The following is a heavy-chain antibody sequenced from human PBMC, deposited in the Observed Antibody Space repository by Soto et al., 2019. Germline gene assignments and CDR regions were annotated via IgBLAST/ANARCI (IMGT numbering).Heavy chain of an antibody. CDR2: IYYDGTT. D-gene: IGHD5-18*01. CDR3: ARAGYSYGFGYYYDY. Sequence: SETLSLTCTVSGGSISRYYWSWIRQPPGKGLEWIGYIYYDGTTNYSPSLKSRVTISVDTSNNKFSLRLSSVTAADTAVYYCARAGYSYGFGYYYDYWGQGTLVTVSS. V-gene: IGHV4-59*01. CDR1: GGSISRYY. J-gene: IGHJ4*02.